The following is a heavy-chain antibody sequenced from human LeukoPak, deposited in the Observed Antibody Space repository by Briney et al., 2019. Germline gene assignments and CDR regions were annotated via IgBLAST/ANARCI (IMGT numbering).Heavy chain of an antibody. Sequence: GGSLRLSCAASGFTFSTYNMNWVRQAPGKGLEWVSSISCSSSYIHYADSMKGRFTISRDKPKNTLYLQMNSLRTEDTAVYYSARGAARSHYYYMDVWGKGTKVT. CDR1: GFTFSTYN. CDR2: ISCSSSYI. J-gene: IGHJ6*03. D-gene: IGHD6-13*01. V-gene: IGHV3-21*01. CDR3: ARGAARSHYYYMDV.